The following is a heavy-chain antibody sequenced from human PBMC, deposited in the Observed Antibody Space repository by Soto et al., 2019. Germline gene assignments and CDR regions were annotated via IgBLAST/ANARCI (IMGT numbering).Heavy chain of an antibody. CDR1: GFTVSSNY. V-gene: IGHV3-53*01. D-gene: IGHD6-13*01. CDR3: ARVGSSWYVIDY. Sequence: GGSLRLSCAAFGFTVSSNYMSWVRQAPGKGLEWVSVIYSGGSTYYADSVKGRFTISRDNSKNTLYLQMNSLRAEDTAVYYCARVGSSWYVIDYWGQGTLVTVSS. J-gene: IGHJ4*02. CDR2: IYSGGST.